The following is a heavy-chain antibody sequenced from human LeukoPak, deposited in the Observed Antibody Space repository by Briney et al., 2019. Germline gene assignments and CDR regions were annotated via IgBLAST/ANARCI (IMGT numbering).Heavy chain of an antibody. Sequence: GGSLRLSCAASGFPFSVYYMSWIRDAPGRGGEWVSYICSSGSTIKYADSVKGRFTISRDNAKNSLYLQMNSLRAEDTAVYYCARYYSASSSSRFDYWGHGTLVTVSS. D-gene: IGHD2-2*01. J-gene: IGHJ4*01. CDR1: GFPFSVYY. CDR2: ICSSGSTI. V-gene: IGHV3-11*01. CDR3: ARYYSASSSSRFDY.